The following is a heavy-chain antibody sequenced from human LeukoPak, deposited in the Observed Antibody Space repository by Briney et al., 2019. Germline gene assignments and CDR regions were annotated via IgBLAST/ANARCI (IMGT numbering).Heavy chain of an antibody. CDR2: INPNSGLT. Sequence: ASVKVSCKATGYTFSGYYIHWVRQAPGQGLEWMGRINPNSGLTNYTQKFQDRVTMTRDASTRTAFTELSRLRSDDTAVYYCARENGGYYYYGMDVWGQGTTVTVSS. V-gene: IGHV1-2*02. CDR3: ARENGGYYYYGMDV. J-gene: IGHJ6*02. D-gene: IGHD3-16*01. CDR1: GYTFSGYY.